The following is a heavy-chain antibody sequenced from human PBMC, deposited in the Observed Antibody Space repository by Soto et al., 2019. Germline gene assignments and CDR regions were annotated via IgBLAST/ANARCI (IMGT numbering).Heavy chain of an antibody. V-gene: IGHV1-69*13. CDR3: ARDRAGGNDAFDI. CDR2: IIPIFGTA. Sequence: ASVKFSCKASGGTFSSYAISWVRQAPGQGLEWMGGIIPIFGTANYAQKFQGRVTITADESTSTAYMELSSLRSEDTAVYYCARDRAGGNDAFDIWGQGTMVTVSS. J-gene: IGHJ3*02. D-gene: IGHD3-16*01. CDR1: GGTFSSYA.